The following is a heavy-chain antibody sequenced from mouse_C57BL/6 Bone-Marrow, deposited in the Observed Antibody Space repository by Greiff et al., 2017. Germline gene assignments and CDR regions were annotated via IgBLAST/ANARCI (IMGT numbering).Heavy chain of an antibody. J-gene: IGHJ2*01. Sequence: QVQLQQSGAELVKPGASVKMSCKASGYTFTSYWITWVKQRPGQGLEWIGDIYPGSGSTNYNEKFKSKATLTVDTSSSTAYMQLSSLTSEDSAVYYCARQLRLRRSYYFDYWGQGTTLTVSS. CDR2: IYPGSGST. CDR3: ARQLRLRRSYYFDY. V-gene: IGHV1-55*01. D-gene: IGHD3-2*02. CDR1: GYTFTSYW.